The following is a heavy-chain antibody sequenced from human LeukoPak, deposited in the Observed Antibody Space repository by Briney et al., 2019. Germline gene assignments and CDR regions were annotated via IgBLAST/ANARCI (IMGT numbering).Heavy chain of an antibody. CDR3: AASQLNYYYYYMDV. Sequence: SETLSLTCTVSGGSISSYYWSWIRQPAGKGLEWIGRIYTSGSTNYNPSLKSRVTMSVDTSKNQFSLKLSPVTAADTAVYYCAASQLNYYYYYMDVWGKGTTVTVSS. D-gene: IGHD2-2*01. V-gene: IGHV4-4*07. J-gene: IGHJ6*03. CDR2: IYTSGST. CDR1: GGSISSYY.